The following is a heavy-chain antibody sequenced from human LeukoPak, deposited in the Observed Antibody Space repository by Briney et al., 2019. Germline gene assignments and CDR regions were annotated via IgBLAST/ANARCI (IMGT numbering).Heavy chain of an antibody. Sequence: GESLKISCKGSGYSFTSYWIGWVRQMPGKGLEWMGIIYPGDSDTRYSPSFQGQVTISADKSISTAYLQWSSLKASDTAMYYCARTLYGGNAAPYYFDSWGQGTLVTVSP. CDR1: GYSFTSYW. CDR2: IYPGDSDT. J-gene: IGHJ4*02. D-gene: IGHD4-23*01. CDR3: ARTLYGGNAAPYYFDS. V-gene: IGHV5-51*01.